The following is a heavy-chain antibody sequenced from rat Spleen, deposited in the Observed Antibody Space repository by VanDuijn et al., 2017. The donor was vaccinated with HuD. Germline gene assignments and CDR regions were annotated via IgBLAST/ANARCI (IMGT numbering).Heavy chain of an antibody. D-gene: IGHD1-7*01. J-gene: IGHJ2*01. CDR2: ISSDGVYT. CDR1: GFTFNNYW. Sequence: EVQLVESGGGLVQPGRSLKLSCVASGFTFNNYWMYWVRQAPGKGLEWVSSISSDGVYTYYPDSVKGRFTISRDNAENTVYLQMNSLRSEDTATYYCAVAGYGYWGQGVMVTVSS. CDR3: AVAGYGY. V-gene: IGHV5-58*01.